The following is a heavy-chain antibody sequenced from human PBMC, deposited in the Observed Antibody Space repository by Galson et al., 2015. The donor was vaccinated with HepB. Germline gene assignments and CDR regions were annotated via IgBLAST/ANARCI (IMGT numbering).Heavy chain of an antibody. V-gene: IGHV3-7*03. CDR2: IKQDGSEK. CDR3: ARVRTLIGSGWFVGFDY. Sequence: SLRLSCAASGFTFSSYWMSWVRQAPGKGLEWVANIKQDGSEKYYVDSVKGRFTISRDNAKNSLYLQMNSLRAEDTAVYYCARVRTLIGSGWFVGFDYWGQGTLVTVSS. CDR1: GFTFSSYW. J-gene: IGHJ4*02. D-gene: IGHD6-19*01.